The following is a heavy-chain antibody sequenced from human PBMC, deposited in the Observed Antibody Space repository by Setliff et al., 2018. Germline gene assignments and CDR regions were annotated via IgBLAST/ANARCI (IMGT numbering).Heavy chain of an antibody. V-gene: IGHV1-18*01. Sequence: ASVKVSCKASGYTFTDYGITWVRQAPGQGFEWMGWISSYSGNPYYAHKLQGRATMTTDTSTGTAYLELRSLRSDDTAVYYCSRLVRYCTTTSCQRLSGDEYWGQGTLVTVSS. CDR1: GYTFTDYG. CDR2: ISSYSGNP. CDR3: SRLVRYCTTTSCQRLSGDEY. D-gene: IGHD2-2*01. J-gene: IGHJ4*02.